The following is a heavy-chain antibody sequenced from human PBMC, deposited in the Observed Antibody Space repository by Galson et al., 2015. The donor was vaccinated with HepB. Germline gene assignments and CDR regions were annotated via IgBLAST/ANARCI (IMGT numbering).Heavy chain of an antibody. V-gene: IGHV4-30-4*07. Sequence: TLSLTCTVSGGSISSGGYSWSWIRQPPGKGLEWIGYIYYTGNTYYNPSLKSRVTISVDMSKNQFSLKLRSVTAADTAVFYCARVSSVDTPMAGDYFDYWGQGSLVTVSS. CDR2: IYYTGNT. CDR1: GGSISSGGYS. CDR3: ARVSSVDTPMAGDYFDY. D-gene: IGHD5-18*01. J-gene: IGHJ4*02.